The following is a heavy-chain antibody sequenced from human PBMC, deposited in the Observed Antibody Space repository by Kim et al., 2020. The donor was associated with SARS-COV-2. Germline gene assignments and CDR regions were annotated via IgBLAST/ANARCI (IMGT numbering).Heavy chain of an antibody. D-gene: IGHD2-21*02. J-gene: IGHJ3*02. CDR3: ARWSGDYVAFDI. V-gene: IGHV1-69*04. CDR2: IIPILGIA. CDR1: GGTFSSYA. Sequence: SVKVSCKASGGTFSSYAISWVRQAPGQGLESMGRIIPILGIANYAQKFQGRVTITADKSTSTAYMELSSLRSEDTAVYYCARWSGDYVAFDIWGQGTMV.